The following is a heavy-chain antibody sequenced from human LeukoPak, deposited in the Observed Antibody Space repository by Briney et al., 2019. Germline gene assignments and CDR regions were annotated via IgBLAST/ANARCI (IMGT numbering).Heavy chain of an antibody. CDR3: ARSYRTSIAAALEY. CDR1: GFTFSSYW. J-gene: IGHJ4*02. V-gene: IGHV3-33*08. CDR2: IWYDGSNK. Sequence: PGGSLRLSCTASGFTFSSYWMSWVRQAPGKGLEWVAVIWYDGSNKYYADSVKGRFTISRDNSKNTLYLQMNSLRAEDTAVYYCARSYRTSIAAALEYWGQGTLVTVSS. D-gene: IGHD6-13*01.